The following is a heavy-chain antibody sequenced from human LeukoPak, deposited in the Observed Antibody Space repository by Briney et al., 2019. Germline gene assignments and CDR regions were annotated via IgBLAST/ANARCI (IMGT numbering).Heavy chain of an antibody. V-gene: IGHV4-59*12. CDR1: GASISSYY. CDR2: IYNSGST. Sequence: SETLSLTCTVSGASISSYYWSWIRQPPGKGLEWIGYIYNSGSTKYNSSLKSRVTISVDTSTKQFFLRLTSVTAADTAVYYCACHAVRYSAYDREEDAFDIWGQGTMVTVSS. J-gene: IGHJ3*02. D-gene: IGHD5-12*01. CDR3: ACHAVRYSAYDREEDAFDI.